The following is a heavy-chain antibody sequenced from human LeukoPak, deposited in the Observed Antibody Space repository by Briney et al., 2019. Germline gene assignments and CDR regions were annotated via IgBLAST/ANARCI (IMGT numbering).Heavy chain of an antibody. CDR3: AKELYNYGDYGAEGLDV. D-gene: IGHD4-17*01. V-gene: IGHV3-23*01. J-gene: IGHJ6*02. Sequence: PGGSLRLSCAASGFTFSSYAMSWVRQAPGKGLEWVSAISGSGGSIYYADSVEGRFTISRDNSKITVYLQMNSLKAEDTAVYCCAKELYNYGDYGAEGLDVGGQGTTVTVS. CDR2: ISGSGGSI. CDR1: GFTFSSYA.